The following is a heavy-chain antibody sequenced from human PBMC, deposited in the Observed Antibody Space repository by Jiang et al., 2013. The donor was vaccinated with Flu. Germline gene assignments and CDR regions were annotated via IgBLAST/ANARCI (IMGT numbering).Heavy chain of an antibody. J-gene: IGHJ4*02. CDR2: ISGSGGST. Sequence: SAISGSGGSTYYADSVKGRFTISRDNSKNTLYLQMNSLRAEDTAVYYCAKVRHDYSNCHVGYYFDYWGQGTLVTVSS. D-gene: IGHD4-11*01. V-gene: IGHV3-23*01. CDR3: AKVRHDYSNCHVGYYFDY.